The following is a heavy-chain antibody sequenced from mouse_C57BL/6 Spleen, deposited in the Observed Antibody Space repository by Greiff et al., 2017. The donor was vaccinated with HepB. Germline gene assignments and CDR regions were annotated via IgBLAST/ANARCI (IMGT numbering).Heavy chain of an antibody. CDR1: GYTFTSYW. CDR3: ARRDGEFAY. V-gene: IGHV1-50*01. D-gene: IGHD2-3*01. Sequence: QVHVKQPGAELVKPGASVKLSCKASGYTFTSYWMQWVKQRPGQGLEWIGEIDPSDSYTNYNQKFKGKATLTVDTSSSTAYMQLSSLTSEDSAVYYCARRDGEFAYWGQGTLVTVSA. J-gene: IGHJ3*01. CDR2: IDPSDSYT.